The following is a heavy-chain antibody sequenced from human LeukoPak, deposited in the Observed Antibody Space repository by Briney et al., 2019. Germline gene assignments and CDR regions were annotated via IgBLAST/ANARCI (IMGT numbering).Heavy chain of an antibody. CDR2: INPNNGGT. V-gene: IGHV1-2*02. CDR3: ARVGWEGDYDFGEGLDY. Sequence: VASVKVSCKASGYTFIGYYMYWVRQAPGQGLEWMGWINPNNGGTNYAQKFQGRVTMTRDTSISTVYMELSSLRSDDTAVYFCARVGWEGDYDFGEGLDYWGQGTLVTVSS. D-gene: IGHD5-12*01. CDR1: GYTFIGYY. J-gene: IGHJ4*02.